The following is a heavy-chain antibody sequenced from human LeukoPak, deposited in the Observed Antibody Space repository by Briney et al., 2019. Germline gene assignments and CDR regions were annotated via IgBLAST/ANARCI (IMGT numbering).Heavy chain of an antibody. J-gene: IGHJ4*02. CDR2: ISSSGSTI. V-gene: IGHV3-11*01. Sequence: GGSLRLSCAASGFTFSNAWMNWVRQAPGKGLEWVSYISSSGSTIYYADSVKGRFTISRDNAKNSLYLQMNSLRAEDTAVYYCARHYYDSSGYYQYWGQGTLVTVSS. CDR3: ARHYYDSSGYYQY. D-gene: IGHD3-22*01. CDR1: GFTFSNAW.